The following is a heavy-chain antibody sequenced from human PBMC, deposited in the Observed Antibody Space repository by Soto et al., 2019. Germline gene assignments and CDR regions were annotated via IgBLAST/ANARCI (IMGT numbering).Heavy chain of an antibody. D-gene: IGHD2-2*02. Sequence: SETLSLTCAVSGYSISSGFYWGWIRQPPGEGMEWIANIHHSGATDYNPSLKSRVAISVDTSKNQVSLKLSSVTAADTAVYYCADDYTNVYRFDYWGQGTQVTVSS. CDR1: GYSISSGFY. J-gene: IGHJ4*02. CDR2: IHHSGAT. CDR3: ADDYTNVYRFDY. V-gene: IGHV4-38-2*01.